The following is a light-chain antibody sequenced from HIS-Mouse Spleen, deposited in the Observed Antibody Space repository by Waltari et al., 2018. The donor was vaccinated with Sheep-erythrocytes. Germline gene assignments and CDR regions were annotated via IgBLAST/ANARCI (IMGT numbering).Light chain of an antibody. CDR3: SSYTSGSTSWV. CDR2: DVS. CDR1: SSDVGGYNY. J-gene: IGLJ3*02. V-gene: IGLV2-14*03. Sequence: QSALTQPASVSGSPGQSITIPCTGTSSDVGGYNYVPWYQQHPGKAPKLMIYDVSNRPSGVSNRFSGSKSGNTASLTISGLQAEDEADYYCSSYTSGSTSWVFGGGTKLTVL.